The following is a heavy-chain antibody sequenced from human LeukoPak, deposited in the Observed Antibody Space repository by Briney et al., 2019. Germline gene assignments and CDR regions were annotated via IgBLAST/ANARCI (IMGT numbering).Heavy chain of an antibody. D-gene: IGHD2/OR15-2a*01. V-gene: IGHV3-21*06. CDR2: ISSSTSDI. CDR3: ARITSTSYYFHFMDV. CDR1: GFTIADYT. J-gene: IGHJ6*03. Sequence: GGSLRLSCAASGFTIADYTINWVRQAPGKGLEWVSYISSSTSDIYYADSVKGRFTIFRDNAENSLFLEMNGLRAEDTAVYYCARITSTSYYFHFMDVWGKGTTVIVSS.